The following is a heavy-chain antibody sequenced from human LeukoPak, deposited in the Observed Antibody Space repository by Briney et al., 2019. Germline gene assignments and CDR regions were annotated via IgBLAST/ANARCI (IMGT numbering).Heavy chain of an antibody. J-gene: IGHJ5*02. Sequence: ASETLSLTCTVSGGSISSSSDYWGWIRQSPGKGLEWIGRIYYSGKTYYNPSLTSRVTISVDTSKNQFSLTLTSVTAADTSLYYCARHKQASSGWFISLDPWGQGTLVIASS. CDR3: ARHKQASSGWFISLDP. V-gene: IGHV4-39*01. CDR2: IYYSGKT. D-gene: IGHD6-19*01. CDR1: GGSISSSSDY.